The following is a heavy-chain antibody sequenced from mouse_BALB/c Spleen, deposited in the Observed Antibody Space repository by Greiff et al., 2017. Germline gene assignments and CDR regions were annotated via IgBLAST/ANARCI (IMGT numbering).Heavy chain of an antibody. CDR3: ARLRRYFDY. D-gene: IGHD1-1*01. CDR2: IYPGDGDT. J-gene: IGHJ2*01. V-gene: IGHV1-87*01. CDR1: GYTFTSYW. Sequence: VQLQQSGAELARPGASVKLSCKASGYTFTSYWMQWVKQRPGQGLEWIGAIYPGDGDTRYTQKFKGKATLTADKSSSTAYMQLSSLASEDSAVYYCARLRRYFDYWGQGTTLTVSS.